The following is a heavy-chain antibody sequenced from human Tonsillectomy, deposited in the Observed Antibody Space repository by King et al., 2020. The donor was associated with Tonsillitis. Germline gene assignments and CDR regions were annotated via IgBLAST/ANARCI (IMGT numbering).Heavy chain of an antibody. CDR1: GYTLNELS. CDR3: ATGYSNGWSFAFDI. J-gene: IGHJ3*02. V-gene: IGHV1-24*01. CDR2: FDPEDGET. Sequence: VQLVPSGAEVKKPGASVKVSCKVSGYTLNELSMHWVRQAPGKGLEWMGGFDPEDGETIYAQKFQGRVTMTEDTSTDTAYMELSSLRSEDTAVYYCATGYSNGWSFAFDIWGQGTMVTVSS. D-gene: IGHD6-19*01.